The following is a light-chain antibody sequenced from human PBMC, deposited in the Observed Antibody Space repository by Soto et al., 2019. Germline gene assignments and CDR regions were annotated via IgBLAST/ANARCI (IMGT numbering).Light chain of an antibody. V-gene: IGKV3D-15*01. CDR3: HQNYTAPRT. CDR2: AAS. CDR1: QGISDQ. Sequence: MTKCPTPLTESPGERAALTCRASQGISDQLDWFQQKPGKAPKILIYAASSRETGIPERFSGSGSGTDFTLTISSLEPEDFAMYYCHQNYTAPRTLGPGTKVDI. J-gene: IGKJ3*01.